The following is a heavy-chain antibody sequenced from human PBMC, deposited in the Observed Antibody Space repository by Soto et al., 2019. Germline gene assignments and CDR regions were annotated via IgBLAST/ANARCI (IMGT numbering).Heavy chain of an antibody. CDR1: GGSVSSGSYY. CDR2: IYYSGST. Sequence: PSETLSLTCTVSGGSVSSGSYYWSWIRQPPGKGLEWIGYIYYSGSTNYNPSLKSRVTISVDTSKNQFSLKLSSVTAADTAVYYCARGEILQPDYYYYGMDVWGQGTTVTVSS. D-gene: IGHD3-10*01. V-gene: IGHV4-61*01. CDR3: ARGEILQPDYYYYGMDV. J-gene: IGHJ6*02.